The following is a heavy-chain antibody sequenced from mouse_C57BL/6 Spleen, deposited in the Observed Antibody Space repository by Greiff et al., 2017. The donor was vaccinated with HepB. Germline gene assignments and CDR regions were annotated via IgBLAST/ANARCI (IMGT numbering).Heavy chain of an antibody. D-gene: IGHD1-1*01. CDR3: AIWITTVVYFDY. CDR2: IHPSDSDT. J-gene: IGHJ2*01. Sequence: QVQLQQPGAELVKPGASVKVSCKASGYTFTSYWMHWVKQRPGQGLEWIGRIHPSDSDTNYNQKFKGKATLTVDKSSSTAYMQLSSLTSEDSAVYYCAIWITTVVYFDYWGQGTPLTVSS. V-gene: IGHV1-74*01. CDR1: GYTFTSYW.